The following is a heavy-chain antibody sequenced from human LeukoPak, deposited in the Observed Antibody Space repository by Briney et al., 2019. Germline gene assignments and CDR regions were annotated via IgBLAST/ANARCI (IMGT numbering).Heavy chain of an antibody. CDR2: INHSGST. CDR1: GGSFSGYY. V-gene: IGHV4-34*01. J-gene: IGHJ5*02. Sequence: SETLSLTCVVYGGSFSGYYWSWIRQPPGKGLEWIGEINHSGSTNYNPSLKSRVTISVDTSKNQFSLKLSSVTAADTAVYYCARGAEYYDFWSGYPNWFDPWGQGTLVTVSS. CDR3: ARGAEYYDFWSGYPNWFDP. D-gene: IGHD3-3*01.